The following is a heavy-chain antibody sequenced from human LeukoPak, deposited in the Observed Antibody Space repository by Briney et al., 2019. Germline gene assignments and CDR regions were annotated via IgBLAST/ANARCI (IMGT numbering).Heavy chain of an antibody. J-gene: IGHJ4*02. CDR2: IRYDGSNK. V-gene: IGHV3-30*02. Sequence: PGGSLRLSCAASGFSFSRAWMSWVRQAPGKGLEWVAFIRYDGSNKYYADSVKGRFTISRDNSGNTLYLQMNNLRAEDTAVYYCAKPHFDYWGQGALVTVSS. CDR3: AKPHFDY. CDR1: GFSFSRAW.